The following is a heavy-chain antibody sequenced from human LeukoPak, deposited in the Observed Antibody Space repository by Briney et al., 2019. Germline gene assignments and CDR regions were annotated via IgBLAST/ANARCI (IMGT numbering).Heavy chain of an antibody. D-gene: IGHD3-22*01. Sequence: GASVKVSCKTSGGPSGGTFESYAINWVRQAPGKGLEWMGGIIPFFATTNYAQKFQGRVTITADESTSTAYMELSSLRSEDTAMYYCARVGTYYYDTSGGGHYFDYWGQGTLVTVSS. J-gene: IGHJ4*02. CDR3: ARVGTYYYDTSGGGHYFDY. CDR2: IIPFFATT. V-gene: IGHV1-69*13. CDR1: GGTFESYA.